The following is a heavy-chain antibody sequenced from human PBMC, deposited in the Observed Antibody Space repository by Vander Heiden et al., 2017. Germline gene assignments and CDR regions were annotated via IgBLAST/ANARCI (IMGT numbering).Heavy chain of an antibody. J-gene: IGHJ5*02. CDR3: AKEALLAGRPFDP. V-gene: IGHV3-23*01. CDR1: GLTFSNYA. Sequence: EVQLLESGGGLVQPGGSLRLSCAASGLTFSNYAMSWVGQAPGKGLEWVSAISESAGTTYYADSVKGRFTISRDNSKNTLYLQVNSLRAEDTAVYYCAKEALLAGRPFDPWGQGTLVTVSS. CDR2: ISESAGTT. D-gene: IGHD2-15*01.